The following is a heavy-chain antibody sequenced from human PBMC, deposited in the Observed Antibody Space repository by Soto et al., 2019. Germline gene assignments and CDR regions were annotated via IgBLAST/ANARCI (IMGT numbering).Heavy chain of an antibody. D-gene: IGHD3-16*01. J-gene: IGHJ4*02. Sequence: QVLLVQSGAEVKKPGASVKVSCQASGYTFSSYPVNWFRQAPGQRLEWMGWINTDNGDTKFSQKIQGRVSFTRDTFARTTYMELTSLRSEDTAVYYCERQGGEYWGQGTLVTVSS. CDR2: INTDNGDT. V-gene: IGHV1-3*04. CDR1: GYTFSSYP. CDR3: ERQGGEY.